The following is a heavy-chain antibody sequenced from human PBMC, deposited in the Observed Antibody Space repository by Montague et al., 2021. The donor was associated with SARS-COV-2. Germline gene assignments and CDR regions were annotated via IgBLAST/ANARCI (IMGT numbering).Heavy chain of an antibody. V-gene: IGHV4-39*07. Sequence: SETLSLTCTVSGDSVRTYSYYWGWLRQPPGKGLEWIGSIYYGGSTTYNPSLKSRVTISVDTSKNQLSLELTSVTAADTGVYYCARGQVPVFGVLLMLPAAGPFDIWGQGTMVTVSS. CDR3: ARGQVPVFGVLLMLPAAGPFDI. D-gene: IGHD3-3*01. J-gene: IGHJ3*02. CDR1: GDSVRTYSYY. CDR2: IYYGGST.